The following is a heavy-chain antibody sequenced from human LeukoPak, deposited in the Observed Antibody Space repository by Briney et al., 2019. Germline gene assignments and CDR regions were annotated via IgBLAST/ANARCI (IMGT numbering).Heavy chain of an antibody. V-gene: IGHV4-61*02. D-gene: IGHD3-22*01. J-gene: IGHJ5*02. Sequence: SETLSLTCTVSGGSISSGSYYWSWIRQPAGKGLEWIGRIYTSGSTNYNPSLKSRVTISVDTSKNQFSLKLSSVTAADTAVYYCARWGPLTDYYDCHAFDPWGQGTLVTVSS. CDR3: ARWGPLTDYYDCHAFDP. CDR2: IYTSGST. CDR1: GGSISSGSYY.